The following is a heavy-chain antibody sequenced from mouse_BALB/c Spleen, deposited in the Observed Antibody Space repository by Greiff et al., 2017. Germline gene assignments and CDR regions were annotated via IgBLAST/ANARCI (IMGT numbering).Heavy chain of an antibody. Sequence: ESGPGLVKPSQSLSLTCTVTGYSITSDYAWNWIRQFPGNKLEWMGYISYSGSTSYNPSLKSRISITRDTSKNQFFLQLNSVTTEDTATYYCARSPLGREAMDYWGQGTSVTVSS. J-gene: IGHJ4*01. V-gene: IGHV3-2*02. CDR2: ISYSGST. D-gene: IGHD4-1*01. CDR1: GYSITSDYA. CDR3: ARSPLGREAMDY.